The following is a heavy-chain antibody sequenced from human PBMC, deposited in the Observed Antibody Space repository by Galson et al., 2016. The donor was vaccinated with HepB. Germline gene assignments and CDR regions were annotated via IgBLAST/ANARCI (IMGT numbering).Heavy chain of an antibody. J-gene: IGHJ6*02. Sequence: SLRLSCAASGFTFSDYYMTWIRQAPGKGLEWLSYITSSGGSIYYADSVKGRFTISRDNAKNSVYLQMDSLRTEDTAVYYCAGGYFSSTHCHTYYGMDVWGQGTTVTVSS. D-gene: IGHD2-2*01. CDR1: GFTFSDYY. CDR2: ITSSGGSI. V-gene: IGHV3-11*01. CDR3: AGGYFSSTHCHTYYGMDV.